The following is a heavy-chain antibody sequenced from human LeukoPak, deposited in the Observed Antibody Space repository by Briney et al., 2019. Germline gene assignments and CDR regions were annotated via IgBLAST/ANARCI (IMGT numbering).Heavy chain of an antibody. Sequence: ASVKVSCKASGFTFTSSAMQWVRQARGQRLEWIGWIVVGSGNTNYAQKFQERVTITRDMSTSTAYMELSSLRSEDTAVYYCAAARAVNYCGSGSYYPYWGQGTLVTVSS. D-gene: IGHD3-10*01. V-gene: IGHV1-58*02. CDR2: IVVGSGNT. CDR3: AAARAVNYCGSGSYYPY. CDR1: GFTFTSSA. J-gene: IGHJ4*02.